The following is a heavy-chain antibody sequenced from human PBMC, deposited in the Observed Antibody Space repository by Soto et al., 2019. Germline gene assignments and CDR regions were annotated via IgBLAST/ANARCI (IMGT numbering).Heavy chain of an antibody. D-gene: IGHD2-2*02. CDR3: ASYCSSTSCYTAYYYYGMDV. CDR2: IIPIFGTA. V-gene: IGHV1-69*01. CDR1: GGTFSSYA. J-gene: IGHJ6*02. Sequence: QVQLVQSGDEVKKPGSSVKVSCKASGGTFSSYAISWVRQAPGHGLEWMGGIIPIFGTANYAQKFQGRVTITADESTSTAYMELSSLRSEDTAVYYCASYCSSTSCYTAYYYYGMDVWGQGTTVTVSS.